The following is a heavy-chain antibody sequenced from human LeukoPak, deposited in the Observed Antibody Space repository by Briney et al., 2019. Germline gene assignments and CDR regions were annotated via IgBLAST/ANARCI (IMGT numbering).Heavy chain of an antibody. CDR2: IIPILGIA. D-gene: IGHD6-13*01. V-gene: IGHV1-69*04. Sequence: SVKVSCKASGGTFISYAISWVRQAPGQGLEWMGRIIPILGIANYAQKFQGRVTITADKSTSTAYMELGSLRSEDTAVYYCARGKGRSSWYREVDYWGQGTLVTVSS. J-gene: IGHJ4*02. CDR3: ARGKGRSSWYREVDY. CDR1: GGTFISYA.